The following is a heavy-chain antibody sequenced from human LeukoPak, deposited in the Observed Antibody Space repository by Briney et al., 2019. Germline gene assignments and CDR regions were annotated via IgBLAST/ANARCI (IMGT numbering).Heavy chain of an antibody. Sequence: PSETLSLTCTVSGGSISSGGYSWSWIRQHPGKGLEWIGYIYYSGSTYYNPSLKSRVTISVDTSKNQFSLKLSSVTAADTAVYYCARGGGLWLKIDYWGQGTLVTVSS. CDR2: IYYSGST. CDR1: GGSISSGGYS. V-gene: IGHV4-31*03. CDR3: ARGGGLWLKIDY. D-gene: IGHD5-18*01. J-gene: IGHJ4*02.